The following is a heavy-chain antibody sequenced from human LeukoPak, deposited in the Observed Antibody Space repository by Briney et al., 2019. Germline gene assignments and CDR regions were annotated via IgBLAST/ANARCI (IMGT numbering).Heavy chain of an antibody. CDR2: INYSGST. CDR3: VRLMHSSSIDY. Sequence: SETLSLTCTVSGGSISSSSTYYWGWIRQPPGKGLEWIGSINYSGSTYYNPSLKTRVTISVDTSKNQFSLRLNSVTAADTAIYYCVRLMHSSSIDYWGQGTLVTVSS. J-gene: IGHJ4*02. V-gene: IGHV4-39*01. D-gene: IGHD6-6*01. CDR1: GGSISSSSTYY.